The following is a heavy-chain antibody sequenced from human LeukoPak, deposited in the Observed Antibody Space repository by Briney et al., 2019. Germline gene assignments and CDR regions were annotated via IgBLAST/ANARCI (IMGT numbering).Heavy chain of an antibody. CDR1: GGSFSGYY. D-gene: IGHD3-22*01. CDR2: INHSGST. J-gene: IGHJ3*02. Sequence: SQTLSLTCAVDGGSFSGYYWSWIRQPPGKGLEWIGEINHSGSTNYDPSLKSRVTISVDTSKNQFSLKLSSVTAADTAVYYCAYGEYYYDSSGSRDAFDIWGQGTMVTVSS. CDR3: AYGEYYYDSSGSRDAFDI. V-gene: IGHV4-34*01.